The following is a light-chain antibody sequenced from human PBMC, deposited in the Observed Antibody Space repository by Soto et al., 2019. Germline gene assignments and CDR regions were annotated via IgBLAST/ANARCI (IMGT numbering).Light chain of an antibody. CDR3: AAWDDSLSGLYV. J-gene: IGLJ1*01. CDR1: SSNIGSNY. Sequence: QFVQSQPPSGSGTPGHMVTISCSGSSSNIGSNYVYWYQQLPGTAPKLLIYRNNQRPSGVPDRFSGSKSGTSASLAISGLRSEDEADYYCAAWDDSLSGLYVFGTGTKVTVL. CDR2: RNN. V-gene: IGLV1-47*01.